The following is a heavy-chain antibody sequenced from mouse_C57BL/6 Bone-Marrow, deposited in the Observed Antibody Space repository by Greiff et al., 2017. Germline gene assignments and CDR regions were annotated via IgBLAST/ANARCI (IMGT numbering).Heavy chain of an antibody. D-gene: IGHD2-5*01. CDR1: GYTFTSYG. J-gene: IGHJ3*01. CDR2: IYPRSGNT. Sequence: VQLQQSGAALARPGASVKLSCKASGYTFTSYGISWVKQRTGQGLEWIGEIYPRSGNTYYNEKFKGKATLTADKSSSTAYMELRSLTSEDSAVYFCARHYSNYGAYWGQGTLVTVSA. CDR3: ARHYSNYGAY. V-gene: IGHV1-81*01.